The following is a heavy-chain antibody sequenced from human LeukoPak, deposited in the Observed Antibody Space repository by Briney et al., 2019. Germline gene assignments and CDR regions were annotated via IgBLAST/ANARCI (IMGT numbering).Heavy chain of an antibody. CDR2: IYYSGST. CDR1: GGSISSYY. D-gene: IGHD4-17*01. CDR3: ARHGSNYGDYALDY. Sequence: SETLSLTCTVSGGSISSYYWSWIRQPPGKGLEWIGYIYYSGSTNYNPSLKSRVTISVDTSKNQFSLKLSSVTAADTAVYYCARHGSNYGDYALDYWGQGTLVTVSS. V-gene: IGHV4-59*08. J-gene: IGHJ4*02.